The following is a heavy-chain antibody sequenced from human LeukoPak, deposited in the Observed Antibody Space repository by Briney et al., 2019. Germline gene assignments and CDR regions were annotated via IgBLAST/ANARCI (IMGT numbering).Heavy chain of an antibody. V-gene: IGHV3-23*01. Sequence: PGGSLRLSCAASGFTFSSYAMSWVRQAPGKGLEWVSAISGSGGSTYSADSVKGRFTISRDNSNNTLYLQMNSLRAEDTAVYYCARCLYYYGSASYYVDYWGQGTLVTVSS. CDR3: ARCLYYYGSASYYVDY. CDR1: GFTFSSYA. D-gene: IGHD3-10*01. CDR2: ISGSGGST. J-gene: IGHJ4*02.